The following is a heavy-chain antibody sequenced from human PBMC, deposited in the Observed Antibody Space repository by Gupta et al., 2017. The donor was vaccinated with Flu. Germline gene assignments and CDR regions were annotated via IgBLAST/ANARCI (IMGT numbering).Heavy chain of an antibody. CDR2: IYISGSY. V-gene: IGHV4-4*07. CDR3: ASEGDSSDFDY. D-gene: IGHD3-22*01. CDR1: GGSISSNY. J-gene: IGHJ4*02. Sequence: QVQLQESGPGLVKPSETLSLTCTVSGGSISSNYWSWIRQPAGKGPEWIGRIYISGSYNYNPSLKSRVTMSVDTSKNQFSLKLSSVTAADTAVYYCASEGDSSDFDYWGQGTLVTVSS.